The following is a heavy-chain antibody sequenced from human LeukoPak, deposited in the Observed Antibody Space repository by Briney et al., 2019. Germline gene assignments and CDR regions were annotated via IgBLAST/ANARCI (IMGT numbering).Heavy chain of an antibody. Sequence: SETLSLTCAVYGGSFSGYYWSWIRKPPGKGLEWIGEINHSGSTNYNPSLKSRVTISVDTSKNQFSPKLSSVTAADTAVYYCARGGDIVVVVAATGFDYWGQGTLVTVSS. CDR3: ARGGDIVVVVAATGFDY. CDR1: GGSFSGYY. J-gene: IGHJ4*02. V-gene: IGHV4-34*01. D-gene: IGHD2-15*01. CDR2: INHSGST.